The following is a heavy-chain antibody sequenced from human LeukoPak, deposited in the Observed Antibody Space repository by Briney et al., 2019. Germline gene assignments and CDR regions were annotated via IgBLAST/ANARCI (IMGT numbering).Heavy chain of an antibody. CDR2: VYYSGTT. J-gene: IGHJ5*02. CDR1: GGSITSHY. CDR3: ARVLAAAGNNWFDP. Sequence: PSQTLSLTCTVSGGSITSHYWSWIRQPPGKGLEWIGYVYYSGTTNYNPSLRSRVSISVDTSKNQFSLKLSSVTAADTAMYYCARVLAAAGNNWFDPWGQGTLVTVSS. V-gene: IGHV4-59*11. D-gene: IGHD6-13*01.